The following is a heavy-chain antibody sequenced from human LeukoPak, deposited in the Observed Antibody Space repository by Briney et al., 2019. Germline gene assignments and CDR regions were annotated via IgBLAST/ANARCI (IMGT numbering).Heavy chain of an antibody. CDR1: GFTSVAYA. CDR3: ARNQQLGGHSYYYYGMDV. V-gene: IGHV3-23*01. Sequence: GGSLRLSCVGSGFTSVAYALTWARQAPGKGLEWVSGISGGGVTTYYADSVKGRFTISRDNSKNTLYLQMNGLRADDTAIYYCARNQQLGGHSYYYYGMDVWGQGTTVTVSS. D-gene: IGHD3-16*01. J-gene: IGHJ6*02. CDR2: ISGGGVTT.